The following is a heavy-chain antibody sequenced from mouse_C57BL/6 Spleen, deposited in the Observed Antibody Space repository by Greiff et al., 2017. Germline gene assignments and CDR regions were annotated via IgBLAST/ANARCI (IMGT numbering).Heavy chain of an antibody. D-gene: IGHD2-4*01. J-gene: IGHJ4*01. V-gene: IGHV6-6*01. Sequence: EVKLVESGGGLVQPGGSMKLSCAASGFTFSDAWMDWVRQSPEKGLEWVAEIRNKANNHATYYAESVKGRFTISRDDSKSSIYLQMNSFRAEDTGINYCTRHYDYDDYAMDYWGQGTSVTVAT. CDR1: GFTFSDAW. CDR3: TRHYDYDDYAMDY. CDR2: IRNKANNHAT.